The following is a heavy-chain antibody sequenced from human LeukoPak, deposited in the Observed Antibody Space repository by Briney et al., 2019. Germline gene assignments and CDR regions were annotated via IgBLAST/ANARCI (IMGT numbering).Heavy chain of an antibody. V-gene: IGHV1-24*01. D-gene: IGHD2-2*01. J-gene: IGHJ4*02. CDR2: FDPEDGET. Sequence: GASVKVSRKVSGYTLTELSMHWVRQAPGKGLEWMGGFDPEDGETIYAQKFQGRVTMTEDTSTDTAYMELSSLRSEDTAVYYCATAPAAEPNFDYWGQGTLVTVSS. CDR1: GYTLTELS. CDR3: ATAPAAEPNFDY.